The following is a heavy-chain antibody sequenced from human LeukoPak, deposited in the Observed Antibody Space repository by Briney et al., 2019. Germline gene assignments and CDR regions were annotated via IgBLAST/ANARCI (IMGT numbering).Heavy chain of an antibody. D-gene: IGHD7-27*01. CDR1: GFTVSSNS. CDR2: INEDGSTT. Sequence: GGSLRLSCTLSGFTVSSNSMSWVRQAPGKGLAWVSRINEDGSTTNYADSVRGRFTISRDNAKNTLYLQMNSLRAEDTAIYYCAKDFTGARDYWGQGILVTVSS. V-gene: IGHV3-74*01. CDR3: AKDFTGARDY. J-gene: IGHJ4*02.